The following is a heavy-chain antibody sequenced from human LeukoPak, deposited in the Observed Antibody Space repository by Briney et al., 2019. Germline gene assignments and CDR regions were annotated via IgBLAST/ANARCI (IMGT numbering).Heavy chain of an antibody. CDR3: ARGPYHYNSDAAYYFDY. J-gene: IGHJ4*02. Sequence: SETLSLTCTVSGGSLSSYYWSWIRQSPGKGLEWIGYIYYNGNSNYNPSLKSRVTISVDTSKNQFSLKLNSVTAADTAVYYCARGPYHYNSDAAYYFDYWGQGALVTVSS. V-gene: IGHV4-59*01. D-gene: IGHD3-22*01. CDR2: IYYNGNS. CDR1: GGSLSSYY.